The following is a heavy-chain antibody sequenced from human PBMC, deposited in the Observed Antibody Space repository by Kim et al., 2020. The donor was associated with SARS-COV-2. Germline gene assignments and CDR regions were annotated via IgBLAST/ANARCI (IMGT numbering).Heavy chain of an antibody. D-gene: IGHD5-18*01. CDR2: IYTSGST. V-gene: IGHV4-4*07. CDR1: GGSISSYY. Sequence: SETLSLTCTVSGGSISSYYWSWIRQPAGKGLEWIGRIYTSGSTNYNPSLKSRVTMSVDTSKNQFSLKLSSVTAADTAVYYCARGWVVDTGDYYYYYGMDVWGQGTTVTVSS. J-gene: IGHJ6*02. CDR3: ARGWVVDTGDYYYYYGMDV.